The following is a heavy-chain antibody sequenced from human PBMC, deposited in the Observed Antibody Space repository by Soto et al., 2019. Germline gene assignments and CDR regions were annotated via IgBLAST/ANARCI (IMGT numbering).Heavy chain of an antibody. V-gene: IGHV6-1*01. Sequence: SETLSLTCAISGDSVSSNSAAWNWIRQSPSRGLEWLGRTYYRSKWYNDYAVSVKSRITINPDTSKNQFSLQLNSVTPEDTAVYYCARDLSGYSGYDTQDAFDIWGQGTMVTVSS. CDR2: TYYRSKWYN. J-gene: IGHJ3*02. D-gene: IGHD5-12*01. CDR3: ARDLSGYSGYDTQDAFDI. CDR1: GDSVSSNSAA.